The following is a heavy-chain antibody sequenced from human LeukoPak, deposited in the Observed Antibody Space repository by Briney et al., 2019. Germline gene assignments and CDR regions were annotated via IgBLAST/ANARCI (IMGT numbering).Heavy chain of an antibody. D-gene: IGHD3-16*02. CDR2: ISSSSSTI. V-gene: IGHV3-48*01. CDR1: GFTFSSYS. J-gene: IGHJ4*02. Sequence: TGGSLRLSCAASGFTFSSYSMTWVRQAPVKGLEWVSYISSSSSTIYYADSVKGRFTISRDNAKNSLYLQMNSLRAEDTAVYYCARELRDVYDYVWGSYRYGFDYWGQGTLVTVSS. CDR3: ARELRDVYDYVWGSYRYGFDY.